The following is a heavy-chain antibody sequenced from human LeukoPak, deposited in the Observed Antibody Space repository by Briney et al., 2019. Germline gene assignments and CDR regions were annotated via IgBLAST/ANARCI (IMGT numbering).Heavy chain of an antibody. CDR2: IYHSGST. Sequence: TPSETLSLTCTVSGYSISSGYYWGWIQQPPGKGLEWIGSIYHSGSTYYNPSLKSRVTISVDTSKNQFSLKLSSVTAADTAVYYCARVRLDIVATINYFDYWGQGTLVTVSS. V-gene: IGHV4-38-2*02. J-gene: IGHJ4*02. D-gene: IGHD5-12*01. CDR3: ARVRLDIVATINYFDY. CDR1: GYSISSGYY.